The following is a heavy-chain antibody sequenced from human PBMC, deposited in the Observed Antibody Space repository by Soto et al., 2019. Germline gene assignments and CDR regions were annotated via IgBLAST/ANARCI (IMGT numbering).Heavy chain of an antibody. Sequence: GSLRLSCAASGFTFSDHYMDWVRQPPGKGLEWIGYIYYSGSTNYNPSLKSRVTISVDTSKNQFSLKLSSVTAADTAVYYCASITMVRGVPYWGQGTLVTVSS. CDR2: IYYSGST. D-gene: IGHD3-10*01. V-gene: IGHV4-59*11. CDR1: GFTFSDHY. J-gene: IGHJ4*02. CDR3: ASITMVRGVPY.